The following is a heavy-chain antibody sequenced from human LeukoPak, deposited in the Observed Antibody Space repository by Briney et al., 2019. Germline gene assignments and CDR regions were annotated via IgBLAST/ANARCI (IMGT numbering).Heavy chain of an antibody. CDR1: LFTFYDYV. V-gene: IGHV3-20*04. J-gene: IGHJ4*02. Sequence: VGSLRLSCAASLFTFYDYVISWVRESPWKRLRCVSGMNWYGGSTGYEDSVKGRFTICRDNAKNSLYRQMNSLRDEDRVVYYCAPMGDYVGYWGQGTLVTVSS. CDR2: MNWYGGST. CDR3: APMGDYVGY.